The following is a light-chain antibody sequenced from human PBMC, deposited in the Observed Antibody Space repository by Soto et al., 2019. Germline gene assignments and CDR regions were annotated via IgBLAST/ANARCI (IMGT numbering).Light chain of an antibody. CDR1: SSDVGGYNY. Sequence: QSVLTQPASVSGSPGQSITISCTGTSSDVGGYNYVSWYQHHPGKAPKFMIYDVSNRPSGVSNCFSGSKSGNTASLTISGLQPEDEADYYCSSYTTSNTRQIVFGTGTKVTVL. J-gene: IGLJ1*01. CDR3: SSYTTSNTRQIV. V-gene: IGLV2-14*03. CDR2: DVS.